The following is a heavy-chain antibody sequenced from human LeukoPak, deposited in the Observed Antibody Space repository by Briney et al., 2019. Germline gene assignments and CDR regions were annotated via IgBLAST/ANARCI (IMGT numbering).Heavy chain of an antibody. CDR2: ISAYNGNT. Sequence: ASVKVSSKTSAYTFTSYGISWVRQPPPHGLDWMGWISAYNGNTNYAQKPQGRVTMTTDTSPSTAYMELRSLRSDDTAVYYCARVLLWFGELLPNGMDVWGKGTTVTVSS. CDR3: ARVLLWFGELLPNGMDV. CDR1: AYTFTSYG. D-gene: IGHD3-10*01. J-gene: IGHJ6*04. V-gene: IGHV1-18*04.